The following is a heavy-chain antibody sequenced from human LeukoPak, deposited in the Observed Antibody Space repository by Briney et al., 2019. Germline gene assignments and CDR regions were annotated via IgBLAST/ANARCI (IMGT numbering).Heavy chain of an antibody. J-gene: IGHJ4*02. Sequence: PGGSLRLSCAASGFTFSSYSMNWVRQAPGKGLEWVSYISSSSSTIYYANSVKGRFTISRDNAKNSLYLQMNSLRAEDTAVYYCARALGSYYGYFDYWGQGTLVTVSS. CDR2: ISSSSSTI. D-gene: IGHD3-10*01. V-gene: IGHV3-48*04. CDR1: GFTFSSYS. CDR3: ARALGSYYGYFDY.